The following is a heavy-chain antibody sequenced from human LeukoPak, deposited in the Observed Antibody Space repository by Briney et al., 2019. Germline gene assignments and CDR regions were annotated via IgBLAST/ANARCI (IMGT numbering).Heavy chain of an antibody. Sequence: ASVKVSCKASGYTFTSYGISWVRQAPGQGLEWMGWISAYNGNTNYAQKLQGRVTMTTDTYTSTAYMELRSLRSDDTAVYYCARDPRGYSGYEGIDNWGQGTLLTVSS. D-gene: IGHD5-12*01. J-gene: IGHJ4*02. CDR1: GYTFTSYG. CDR2: ISAYNGNT. V-gene: IGHV1-18*01. CDR3: ARDPRGYSGYEGIDN.